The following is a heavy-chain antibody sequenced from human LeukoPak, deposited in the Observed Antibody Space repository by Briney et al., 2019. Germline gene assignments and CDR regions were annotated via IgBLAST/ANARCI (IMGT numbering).Heavy chain of an antibody. V-gene: IGHV3-23*01. J-gene: IGHJ6*02. D-gene: IGHD2-15*01. CDR1: GFSLSSYS. CDR3: AKCLGGSCLQYGMDV. CDR2: INGGGGTT. Sequence: GGSLRLSCAASGFSLSSYSMNWVRQAPGKGLEWVSAINGGGGTTYYADFVKGRFTISRDNSKNTLYLQMNSLRAEDTAVYYCAKCLGGSCLQYGMDVWGQGTTVTVSS.